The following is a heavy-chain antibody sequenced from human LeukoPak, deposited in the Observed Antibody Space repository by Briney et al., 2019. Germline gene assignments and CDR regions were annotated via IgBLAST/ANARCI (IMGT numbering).Heavy chain of an antibody. CDR1: VFSFSCYA. Sequence: PGGSLRLSCAASVFSFSCYAMSWVRQAAGKGLEWVSTISGSGSDTYYADSVKGRFTISRDNSKNTLDLQMNSLRAEDTAVYYCGKDRGIGAARTLFDYWGQRTLVTVSS. D-gene: IGHD6-13*01. CDR3: GKDRGIGAARTLFDY. CDR2: ISGSGSDT. J-gene: IGHJ4*02. V-gene: IGHV3-23*01.